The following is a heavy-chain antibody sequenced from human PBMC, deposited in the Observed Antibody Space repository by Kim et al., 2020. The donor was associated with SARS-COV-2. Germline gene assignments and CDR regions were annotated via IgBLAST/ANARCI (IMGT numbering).Heavy chain of an antibody. CDR3: ARGGIGAYCGGDCYYGLDY. Sequence: GGSLRLSCAASGFTFSSYAMHWVRQAPGKGLEWVAVISYDGSNKYYADSVKGRFTISRDNSKNTLYLQMNSLRAEDTAVYYCARGGIGAYCGGDCYYGLDYWGQGTLVTVSS. CDR2: ISYDGSNK. J-gene: IGHJ4*02. V-gene: IGHV3-30*04. D-gene: IGHD2-21*02. CDR1: GFTFSSYA.